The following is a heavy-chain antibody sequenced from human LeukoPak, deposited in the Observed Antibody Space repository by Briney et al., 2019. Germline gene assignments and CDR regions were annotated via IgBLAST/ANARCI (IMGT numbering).Heavy chain of an antibody. CDR1: GGSISSSSYY. CDR2: IYYSGST. Sequence: PSETLSLTCTVSGGSISSSSYYWGWIRQPPGKGLEWIGSIYYSGSTYYNPSLKSRVTISVDTSKNQFSLKLSPVTAADTAVYYCARTYYDSSGYSYYFDYWGQGTLVTVSS. D-gene: IGHD3-22*01. CDR3: ARTYYDSSGYSYYFDY. V-gene: IGHV4-39*07. J-gene: IGHJ4*02.